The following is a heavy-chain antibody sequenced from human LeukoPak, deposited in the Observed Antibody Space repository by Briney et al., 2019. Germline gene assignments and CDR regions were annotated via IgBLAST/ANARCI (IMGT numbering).Heavy chain of an antibody. Sequence: GGSLRLSCAASGFTFSTYWMSWVRQAPGKGLEWVANIKQDGGEKYYVDSVKGRFTISRDNAKNSLYLQMNSLRAEDTAVYYCAREYYDFWSGYYTNYYMDVWGKGTTVTVSS. D-gene: IGHD3-3*01. CDR2: IKQDGGEK. CDR3: AREYYDFWSGYYTNYYMDV. V-gene: IGHV3-7*01. J-gene: IGHJ6*03. CDR1: GFTFSTYW.